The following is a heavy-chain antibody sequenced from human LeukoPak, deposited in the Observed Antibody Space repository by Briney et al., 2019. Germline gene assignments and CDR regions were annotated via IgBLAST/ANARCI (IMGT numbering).Heavy chain of an antibody. CDR1: GGSISGTNW. CDR3: SRESGPFCPFGY. Sequence: SGTLSLTCGVTGGSISGTNWWSWVRQPPGQGLEWIGELSLAGQTNYNPSLNGRVTMSLDKSSNQLSLHLTSVTAADTATYFCSRESGPFCPFGYWGQGALVIVSS. V-gene: IGHV4-4*02. D-gene: IGHD1-26*01. CDR2: LSLAGQT. J-gene: IGHJ4*02.